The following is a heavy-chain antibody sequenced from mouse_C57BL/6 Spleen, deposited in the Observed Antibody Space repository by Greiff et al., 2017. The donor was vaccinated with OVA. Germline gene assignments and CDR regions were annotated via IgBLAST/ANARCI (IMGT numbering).Heavy chain of an antibody. D-gene: IGHD1-1*02. CDR2: ISSGSSTI. V-gene: IGHV5-17*01. J-gene: IGHJ1*03. CDR3: ARSRGGSYGYFDV. Sequence: EVQLQESGGGLVKPGGSLKLSCAASGFTFSDYGMHWVRQAPGKGLEWVAYISSGSSTISYADTVKGRFTFSRDNAKNTLLLQKTSLMSADTAMYDSARSRGGSYGYFDVWGTGTTVTVSS. CDR1: GFTFSDYG.